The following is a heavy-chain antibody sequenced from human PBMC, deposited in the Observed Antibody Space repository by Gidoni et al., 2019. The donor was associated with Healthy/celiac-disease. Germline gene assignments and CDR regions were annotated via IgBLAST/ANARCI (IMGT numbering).Heavy chain of an antibody. CDR1: GASISSYY. CDR3: ARGGHYYDGTGPRH. J-gene: IGHJ1*01. D-gene: IGHD3-22*01. Sequence: QVQLQESGPGLVKPSETLSLTCTVSGASISSYYWSWIRQPPGKGLEWIGYIYNSGSTNYNPSLKSRVTISVDTSKNQFSLNLRSVTAADTAVYYCARGGHYYDGTGPRHWGQGTLVTVSS. V-gene: IGHV4-59*01. CDR2: IYNSGST.